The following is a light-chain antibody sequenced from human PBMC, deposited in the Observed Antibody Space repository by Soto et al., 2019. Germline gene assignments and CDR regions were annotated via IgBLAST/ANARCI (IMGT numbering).Light chain of an antibody. CDR3: AAWDESLSAWM. CDR1: SSNIGSNY. CDR2: TNN. V-gene: IGLV1-47*02. Sequence: QSVLTQPPSASGTPGQRVTISCSGSSSNIGSNYVFWYQQLPGTAPKLLVHTNNRRPSGVPDRFSGSKSDTSASLAVSGLRSEDEADYYCAAWDESLSAWMFGGGTQLTVL. J-gene: IGLJ7*01.